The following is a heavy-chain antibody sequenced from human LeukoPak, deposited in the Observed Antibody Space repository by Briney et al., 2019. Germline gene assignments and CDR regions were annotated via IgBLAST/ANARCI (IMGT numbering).Heavy chain of an antibody. D-gene: IGHD3-16*01. Sequence: GGSLRLSCAASGFTFSGSALHWVRQAPGKGLEWVAVISYDGSNKYYADSVKGRFTISRDNSKNTLYLQMNSLRAEDTAVYYCARQTPEGGAFDIWGQGTMVTVSS. CDR3: ARQTPEGGAFDI. J-gene: IGHJ3*02. V-gene: IGHV3-30*04. CDR2: ISYDGSNK. CDR1: GFTFSGSA.